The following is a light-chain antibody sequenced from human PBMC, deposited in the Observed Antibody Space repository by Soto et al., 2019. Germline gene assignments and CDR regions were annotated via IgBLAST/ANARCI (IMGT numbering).Light chain of an antibody. V-gene: IGKV3-11*01. CDR2: DAS. CDR1: QSVSNY. Sequence: EIVLTQSPATLSLSPGERATLSCRASQSVSNYLAWYQQKPGQAPRLLIYDASNRATGIPARFSGSGSGTDFTLTISSLEPEDVAVYYCQQRSNLPPYTFGQGTKVEIK. CDR3: QQRSNLPPYT. J-gene: IGKJ2*01.